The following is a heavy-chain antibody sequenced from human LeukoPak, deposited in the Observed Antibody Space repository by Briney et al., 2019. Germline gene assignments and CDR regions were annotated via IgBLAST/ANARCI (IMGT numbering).Heavy chain of an antibody. V-gene: IGHV4-61*01. CDR1: GGSVSSGSYY. CDR2: IYYSGST. CDR3: AGARRYYYDSSGYSFDY. Sequence: SETLSLTCTVSGGSVSSGSYYWCWIRQPPGKGLEWIGYIYYSGSTNYNPSLKSRVTISVDTSKNQFSLKLSSVTAADTAVYYCAGARRYYYDSSGYSFDYWGQGTLVTVSS. J-gene: IGHJ4*02. D-gene: IGHD3-22*01.